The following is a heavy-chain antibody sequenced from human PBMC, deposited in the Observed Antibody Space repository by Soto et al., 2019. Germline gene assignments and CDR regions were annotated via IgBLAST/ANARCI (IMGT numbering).Heavy chain of an antibody. CDR3: AREGYCISTSCSSYYYYGMDV. CDR1: GGTFSSYA. CDR2: IIPIFGTA. V-gene: IGHV1-69*12. J-gene: IGHJ6*02. D-gene: IGHD2-2*01. Sequence: QVQLVQSGAEVKKPGSSVKVSCKASGGTFSSYAISWVRQAPGQGLEWMGGIIPIFGTANYAQKFQGRVTMTADESTSTAYMELSSLRSEDTDVYYCAREGYCISTSCSSYYYYGMDVWGQGTTVTVSS.